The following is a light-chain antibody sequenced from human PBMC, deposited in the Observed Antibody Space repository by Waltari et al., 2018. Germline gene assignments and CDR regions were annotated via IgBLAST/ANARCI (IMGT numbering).Light chain of an antibody. CDR1: ESVFNY. J-gene: IGKJ4*01. CDR2: DTS. V-gene: IGKV3-11*01. CDR3: QQGSILPLT. Sequence: EIVLTQSPVTLSLSAGERATLSCRASESVFNYFALYQQKPGQSPRLLIYDTSTRATGIPARFSGSGSGTDFTLTISNLEAEDFALYYCQQGSILPLTFGGGTKVEIK.